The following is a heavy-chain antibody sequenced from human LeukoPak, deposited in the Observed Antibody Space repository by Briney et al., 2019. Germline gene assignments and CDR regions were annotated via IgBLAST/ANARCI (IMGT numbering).Heavy chain of an antibody. D-gene: IGHD3-10*01. J-gene: IGHJ3*02. CDR1: GGSISSYY. Sequence: SETLSLTCTVSGGSISSYYWNWIRQPPGKGLEWIGNIYYSGSTNYNPSLKSRVTISVDTSKNQFSLKLSSVTAADTAVYYCAQGRTLDAFNIWGQGTMVTVSS. V-gene: IGHV4-59*01. CDR3: AQGRTLDAFNI. CDR2: IYYSGST.